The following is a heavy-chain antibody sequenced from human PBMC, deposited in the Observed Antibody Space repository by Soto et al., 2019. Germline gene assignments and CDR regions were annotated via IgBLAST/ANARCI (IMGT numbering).Heavy chain of an antibody. Sequence: QVQLQESGPGMVKPSQTLSLTCTVSGGSISSGGYYWSWIRQHPGKGLEWIGYIYYSGSTYYNPSLKSRVTISVDTSKNQFSLKLSSVTAADTAVYYCARHTPAYCGGDCYYFDYWGQGTLVTVSS. J-gene: IGHJ4*02. CDR3: ARHTPAYCGGDCYYFDY. D-gene: IGHD2-21*02. V-gene: IGHV4-31*03. CDR2: IYYSGST. CDR1: GGSISSGGYY.